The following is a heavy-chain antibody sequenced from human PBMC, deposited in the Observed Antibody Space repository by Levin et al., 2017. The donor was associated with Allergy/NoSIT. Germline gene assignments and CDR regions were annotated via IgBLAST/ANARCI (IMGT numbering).Heavy chain of an antibody. D-gene: IGHD6-19*01. Sequence: PSETLSLTCAVSGDSISRGGYSWNWIRQAPGKGLEWIGYIYYSGVTYYNPSLKSRVTISVDLSKNHFSLTLTSVAAADTAVYYCARGFLSYEQFLRWLDPWGQGTLVTVSS. CDR2: IYYSGVT. CDR1: GDSISRGGYS. V-gene: IGHV4-30-2*01. CDR3: ARGFLSYEQFLRWLDP. J-gene: IGHJ5*02.